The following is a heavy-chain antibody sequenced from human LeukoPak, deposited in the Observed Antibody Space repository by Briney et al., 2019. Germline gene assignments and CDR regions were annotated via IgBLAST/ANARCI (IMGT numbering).Heavy chain of an antibody. Sequence: ASVKVSCKASGYTFTNYALNWVRQAPGQGLEWMGWIHPSTGNPAYAQGFTGRFVFSLDTSVSTTYLQITSLKAEDTAVYFCARAFQSLGGLSLPDYWGQGTLVTVSS. CDR2: IHPSTGNP. V-gene: IGHV7-4-1*02. J-gene: IGHJ4*02. CDR3: ARAFQSLGGLSLPDY. CDR1: GYTFTNYA. D-gene: IGHD3-16*02.